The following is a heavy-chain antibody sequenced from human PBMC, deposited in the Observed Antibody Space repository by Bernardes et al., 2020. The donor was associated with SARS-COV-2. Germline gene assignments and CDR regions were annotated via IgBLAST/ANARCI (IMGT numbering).Heavy chain of an antibody. Sequence: GGSLRVSCAASGFTFSSYTMNWVRQAPGKGLEWISSISTSSSYISYSDSVRGRFTISRDNAKNSVSLQMNSLRAEDTAVYYCARVDFSNLYYFDYWGQGTPVTVSS. D-gene: IGHD4-4*01. CDR3: ARVDFSNLYYFDY. CDR2: ISTSSSYI. J-gene: IGHJ4*02. CDR1: GFTFSSYT. V-gene: IGHV3-21*06.